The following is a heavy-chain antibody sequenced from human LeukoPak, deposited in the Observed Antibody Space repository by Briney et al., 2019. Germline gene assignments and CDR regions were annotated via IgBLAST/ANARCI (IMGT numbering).Heavy chain of an antibody. CDR2: IKQDGREK. CDR1: GFTFSSHW. V-gene: IGHV3-7*01. CDR3: ARVSSSWLFDY. J-gene: IGHJ4*02. D-gene: IGHD6-13*01. Sequence: GGSLRLSCAASGFTFSSHWMSWVRQAPGKGLEWVANIKQDGREKNYADSVKGRFTISRDNARNSVHLQMNSLRAEDTAVYYCARVSSSWLFDYWGQGTLVTVPS.